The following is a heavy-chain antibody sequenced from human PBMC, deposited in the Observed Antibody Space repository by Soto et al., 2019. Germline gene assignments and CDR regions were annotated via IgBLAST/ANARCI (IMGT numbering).Heavy chain of an antibody. CDR3: ARQGREDDFWSGYYKSCWFDP. Sequence: SETLSLTCTVSGGSISSSSYYWGWIRQPPGKGLEWIGSIYYSGSTYYNPSLKSRVTISVDTSKNQFSLKLSSVTAADTAVYYCARQGREDDFWSGYYKSCWFDPWGQGTLGTVSS. CDR2: IYYSGST. J-gene: IGHJ5*02. V-gene: IGHV4-39*01. D-gene: IGHD3-3*01. CDR1: GGSISSSSYY.